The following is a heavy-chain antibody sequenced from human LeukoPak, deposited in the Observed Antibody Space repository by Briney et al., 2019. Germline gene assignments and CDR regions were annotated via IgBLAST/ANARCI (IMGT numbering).Heavy chain of an antibody. CDR3: ARAPLDDYGGNSGYYYMDV. V-gene: IGHV1-69*05. D-gene: IGHD4-23*01. CDR2: IIPIFGTA. J-gene: IGHJ6*03. Sequence: SVKVSCKASGGAFSSYAISWVRQAPGQGLEWMGGIIPIFGTANYAQKFQGRVTITTDESTSTAYMELSSLRSEDTAVYYCARAPLDDYGGNSGYYYMDVWGKGTMVTVSS. CDR1: GGAFSSYA.